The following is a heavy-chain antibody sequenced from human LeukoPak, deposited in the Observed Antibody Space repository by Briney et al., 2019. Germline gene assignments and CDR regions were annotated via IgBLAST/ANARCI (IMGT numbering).Heavy chain of an antibody. CDR3: ARDIAAAGDYYFDY. CDR2: ISYDGSNK. D-gene: IGHD6-13*01. J-gene: IGHJ4*02. CDR1: GSTFSSYA. Sequence: GGSLRLSCAASGSTFSSYAMHWVRQAPGKGLEWVAVISYDGSNKYYADSVKGRFTISRDNSKNTLYLQMNSLRAEDTAVYYCARDIAAAGDYYFDYWGQGTLVTVSS. V-gene: IGHV3-30-3*01.